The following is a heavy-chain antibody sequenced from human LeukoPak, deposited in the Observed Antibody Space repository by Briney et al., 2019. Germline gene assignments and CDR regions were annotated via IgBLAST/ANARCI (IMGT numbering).Heavy chain of an antibody. CDR2: IYSGGST. CDR3: ASSSWYYYYGMDV. J-gene: IGHJ6*02. Sequence: ETLSLTCTVSGGSVSSNYMSWVRQAPGKGLEWVSVIYSGGSTYYADSVKGRFTISRDNSKNTLYLQMNSLRAEDTAVYYCASSSWYYYYGMDVWGQGTTVTVSS. V-gene: IGHV3-66*01. CDR1: GGSVSSNY.